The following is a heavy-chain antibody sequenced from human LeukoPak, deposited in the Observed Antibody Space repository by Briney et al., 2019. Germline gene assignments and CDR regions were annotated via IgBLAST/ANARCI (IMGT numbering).Heavy chain of an antibody. CDR3: ARARGSWYYFDY. J-gene: IGHJ4*02. D-gene: IGHD6-13*01. V-gene: IGHV4-59*01. CDR2: IYYSGST. CDR1: GGSISSYY. Sequence: PPETLSLTCTVSGGSISSYYWSWIRQPPGKGLEWIGYIYYSGSTNYNPSLKSRVTISVDTSKNQFSLKLTSVTAADTAIYYCARARGSWYYFDYWGQGTLVTVSS.